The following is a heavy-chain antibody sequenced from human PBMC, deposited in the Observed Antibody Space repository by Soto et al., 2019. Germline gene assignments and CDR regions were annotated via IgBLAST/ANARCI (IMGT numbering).Heavy chain of an antibody. Sequence: PGGSLRLSCAASVFTFSNYAMNWVRQAPGKGLEWVSAILGSGVSTYYADSVKGRFTISRDNSKNTLYLQMNSLRAEDAAVYFCVRKHNSGWYDFEYWGQGTLVTVSS. D-gene: IGHD6-19*01. V-gene: IGHV3-23*01. CDR2: ILGSGVST. CDR3: VRKHNSGWYDFEY. J-gene: IGHJ4*02. CDR1: VFTFSNYA.